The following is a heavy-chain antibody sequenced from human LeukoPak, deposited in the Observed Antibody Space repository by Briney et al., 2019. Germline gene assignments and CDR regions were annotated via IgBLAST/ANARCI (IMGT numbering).Heavy chain of an antibody. J-gene: IGHJ4*02. CDR1: GYTFTGYY. CDR3: AREDGSYGYIDY. Sequence: ASVKVSCKASGYTFTGYYMHWVRQAPGQGLEWMGIINPSGGSTSYAQKFQGRVTMTRDMSTSTVYMELSSLRSEDTAVYYCAREDGSYGYIDYWGQGTLVTVSS. CDR2: INPSGGST. D-gene: IGHD1-26*01. V-gene: IGHV1-46*01.